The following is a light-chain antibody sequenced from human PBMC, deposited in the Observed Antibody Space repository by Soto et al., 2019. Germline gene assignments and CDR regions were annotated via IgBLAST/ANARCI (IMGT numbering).Light chain of an antibody. CDR2: DTT. CDR3: LLAYSGGRV. V-gene: IGLV7-46*01. Sequence: QAVVTQEPSLTVSPGGTVTLTCGSSDGPITSNHYPYWYQQRPGQVPRTLIYDTTNRQSWAPARFSGSLVGVKAALTLSGAQPEDEADYYCLLAYSGGRVFGGGTKLTVL. J-gene: IGLJ2*01. CDR1: DGPITSNHY.